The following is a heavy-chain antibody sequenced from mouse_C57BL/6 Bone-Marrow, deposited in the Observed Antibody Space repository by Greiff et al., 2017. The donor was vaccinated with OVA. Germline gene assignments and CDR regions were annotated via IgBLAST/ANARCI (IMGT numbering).Heavy chain of an antibody. D-gene: IGHD1-1*01. J-gene: IGHJ4*01. Sequence: VQLQQPGAELVRPGTSVKLSCKASGYTFTSYWMHWVKQRPGQGLEWIGVIDPSDSYTNYNQKFKGKATLTVDPSSSTAYMQISSLTSEDSAVYYCARSGIYYYGSSPYYYAMDYWGQGTSVTVSS. CDR3: ARSGIYYYGSSPYYYAMDY. V-gene: IGHV1-59*01. CDR1: GYTFTSYW. CDR2: IDPSDSYT.